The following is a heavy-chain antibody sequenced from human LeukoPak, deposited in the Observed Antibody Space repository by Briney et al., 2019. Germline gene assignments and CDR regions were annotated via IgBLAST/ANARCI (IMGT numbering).Heavy chain of an antibody. Sequence: PSETLSLTCTVSGGSISSGYSWGWIRQPPGKGLAWIGSIYFSGTTYYNPSLKSRVTISVDTSRNQFSLKLNSVTAADTAIYYCVRHLGANTSMGNLFDPWGQGTLVTVSS. J-gene: IGHJ5*02. V-gene: IGHV4-39*01. D-gene: IGHD4/OR15-4a*01. CDR3: VRHLGANTSMGNLFDP. CDR2: IYFSGTT. CDR1: GGSISSGYS.